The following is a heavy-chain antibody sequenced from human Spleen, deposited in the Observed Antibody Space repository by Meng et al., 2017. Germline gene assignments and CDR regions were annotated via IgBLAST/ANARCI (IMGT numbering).Heavy chain of an antibody. CDR1: GGSISTNY. V-gene: IGHV4-34*01. Sequence: GSLRLSCTVSGGSISTNYWTWIRQPPGKGLEWIGEINHIGTTNYSPSLKSRVIISVDASKNQFSLKLSSVTAADTAVYYCARDRYYYGSATFYKRTDMDVWGQGTTVTVSS. CDR3: ARDRYYYGSATFYKRTDMDV. CDR2: INHIGTT. J-gene: IGHJ6*02. D-gene: IGHD3-10*01.